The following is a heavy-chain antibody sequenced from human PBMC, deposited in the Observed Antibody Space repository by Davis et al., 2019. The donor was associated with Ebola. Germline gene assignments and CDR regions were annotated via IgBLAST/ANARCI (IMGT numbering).Heavy chain of an antibody. CDR1: ARSIISSSSY. CDR2: IYYSGIT. J-gene: IGHJ5*02. D-gene: IGHD3-3*01. Sequence: SQTLSPTCTLSARSIISSSSYWGWIRQPPRKGLEWIGSIYYSGITYYNPSLKSRVTISVDTSKNQFSLKVRSVTAADTAVYYCARQGWSGYSLRHWLDPWGRGTLVTVSS. CDR3: ARQGWSGYSLRHWLDP. V-gene: IGHV4-39*01.